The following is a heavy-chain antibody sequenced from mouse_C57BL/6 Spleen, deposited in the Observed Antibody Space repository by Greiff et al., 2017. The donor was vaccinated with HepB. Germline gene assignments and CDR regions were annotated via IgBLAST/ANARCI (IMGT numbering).Heavy chain of an antibody. V-gene: IGHV5-17*01. CDR1: GFTFSDYG. D-gene: IGHD2-1*01. CDR2: ISSGSSTI. CDR3: ARRYYGNYEGYFDV. J-gene: IGHJ1*03. Sequence: EVKLVESGGGLVKPGGSLKLSCAASGFTFSDYGMHWVRQAPETGLEWVAYISSGSSTIYYADTVKGRFTISRDNAKNTLFLQMTSLRSEDTAMYYCARRYYGNYEGYFDVWGTGTTVTVSS.